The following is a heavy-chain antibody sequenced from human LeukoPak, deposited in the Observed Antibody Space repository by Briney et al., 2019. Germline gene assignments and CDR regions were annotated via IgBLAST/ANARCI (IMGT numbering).Heavy chain of an antibody. V-gene: IGHV3-7*01. Sequence: GGSLRLSCAASGLTFSSYWMSWVRQAPGKGLEWVANIKEDGSETYFVDSVKGRFTISRDNAKNSLYLQMNSLRAEDTAVYYCARDRSVAGYDYWGQGTLVTVSS. J-gene: IGHJ4*02. CDR3: ARDRSVAGYDY. D-gene: IGHD6-19*01. CDR1: GLTFSSYW. CDR2: IKEDGSET.